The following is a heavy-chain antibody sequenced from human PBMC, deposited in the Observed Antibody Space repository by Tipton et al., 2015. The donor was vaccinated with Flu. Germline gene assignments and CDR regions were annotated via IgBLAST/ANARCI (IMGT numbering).Heavy chain of an antibody. D-gene: IGHD2-21*01. J-gene: IGHJ4*02. CDR3: ARGGLAYCGGDCYSYYFDY. Sequence: SLRLSCAASGFTFSSYDMHWVRQATGKGLEWVSAIGTAGDTYYPGSVKGRFTISRENAKNSLYLQMNSLRAGDTAVYYCARGGLAYCGGDCYSYYFDYWGQGTLVTVSS. CDR1: GFTFSSYD. V-gene: IGHV3-13*01. CDR2: IGTAGDT.